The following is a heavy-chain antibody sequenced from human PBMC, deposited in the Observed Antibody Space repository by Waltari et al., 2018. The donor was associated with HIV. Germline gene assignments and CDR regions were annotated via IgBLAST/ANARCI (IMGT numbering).Heavy chain of an antibody. V-gene: IGHV5-51*01. Sequence: EVQLVQSGAEVKKPGESLKISCKGSGYTFSNHWIGWVRQMPGKGLEWMGISYPCDSETKYSPSFQGQVTISVDKSISTAYLQWSSLKASDTAMYYCARHLVEGYSHAFGYWGQGTLVAVSS. CDR3: ARHLVEGYSHAFGY. J-gene: IGHJ4*02. D-gene: IGHD3-16*01. CDR1: GYTFSNHW. CDR2: SYPCDSET.